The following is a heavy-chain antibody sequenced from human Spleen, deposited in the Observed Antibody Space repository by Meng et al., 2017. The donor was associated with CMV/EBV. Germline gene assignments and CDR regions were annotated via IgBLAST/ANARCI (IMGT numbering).Heavy chain of an antibody. D-gene: IGHD5-12*01. CDR2: IYWNDDK. CDR1: GFARRNSGVA. V-gene: IGHV2-5*01. Sequence: CIFPGFARRNSGVAVGWIRQPPGKALEWLALIYWNDDKRYSPSLKSRLTIIHDTSKNQVVLTMTNVDPEDTATYYCAHSRLTVQWFDPWGQGTLVTVSS. J-gene: IGHJ5*02. CDR3: AHSRLTVQWFDP.